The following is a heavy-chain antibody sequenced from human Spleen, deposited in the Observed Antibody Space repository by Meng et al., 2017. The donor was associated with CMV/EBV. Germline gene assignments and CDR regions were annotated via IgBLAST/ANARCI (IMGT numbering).Heavy chain of an antibody. CDR1: GGSLSGAY. V-gene: IGHV4-34*01. CDR2: IYYSGST. J-gene: IGHJ4*02. Sequence: QVQLHQWGAGLLKPSETLSLTCAVNGGSLSGAYWNWIRQPPGKGLEWIGYIYYSGSTYYNPSLKSRVTISVDTSKNQFSLKLSSVTAADTAGYYCARALAGVDYWGQGTLVTVSS. CDR3: ARALAGVDY. D-gene: IGHD6-13*01.